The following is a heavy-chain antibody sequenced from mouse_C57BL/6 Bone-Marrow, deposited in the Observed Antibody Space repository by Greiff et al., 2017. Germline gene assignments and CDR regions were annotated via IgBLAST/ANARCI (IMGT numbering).Heavy chain of an antibody. CDR1: GFTFSDYY. Sequence: EVMLVESGGGLVQPGGSLKLSCGASGFTFSDYYMYWVRQTPEKRLEWVAYISNGGGSTYYPDTVKGRFTISRDNAKNTLYLQMSRLKSEDTAMYYCARRGTGTYYAMDYWGQGTSVTVSS. CDR2: ISNGGGST. V-gene: IGHV5-12*01. D-gene: IGHD4-1*01. J-gene: IGHJ4*01. CDR3: ARRGTGTYYAMDY.